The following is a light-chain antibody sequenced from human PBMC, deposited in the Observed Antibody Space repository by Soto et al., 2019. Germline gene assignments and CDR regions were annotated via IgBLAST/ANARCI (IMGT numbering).Light chain of an antibody. CDR1: QSVSRN. J-gene: IGKJ2*01. CDR2: GAS. V-gene: IGKV3-15*01. Sequence: EIVMTQSPATLSVSPGERATLSCRASQSVSRNLAWYQQKPGQAPRLLIYGASTMATGFPARFSGSGSGTEFTLTISSLQSEDFAVYYCQQYNNWPPYTFGQGTKLEIK. CDR3: QQYNNWPPYT.